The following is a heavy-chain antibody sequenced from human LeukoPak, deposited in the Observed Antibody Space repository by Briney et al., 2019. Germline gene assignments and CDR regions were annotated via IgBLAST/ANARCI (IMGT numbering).Heavy chain of an antibody. CDR2: INPNSGGT. J-gene: IGHJ4*02. Sequence: RASVKVSCKASGYTFTGYYMRWVRQAPGQGLEWMGWINPNSGGTNYAQKFQGRVTMTRDTSISTAYMELSRLRSDDTAVYYCAGDGTSSYYDSSGRFDYWGQGTLVTVSS. CDR3: AGDGTSSYYDSSGRFDY. V-gene: IGHV1-2*02. CDR1: GYTFTGYY. D-gene: IGHD3-22*01.